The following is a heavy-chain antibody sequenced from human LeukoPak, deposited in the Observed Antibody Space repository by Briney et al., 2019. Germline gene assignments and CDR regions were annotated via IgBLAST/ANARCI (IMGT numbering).Heavy chain of an antibody. CDR2: IIPIFGTA. V-gene: IGHV1-69*05. Sequence: ASVKVSCKASGYTFTSYGISWVRQPPGRGLEWMGRIIPIFGTANYAQKLQGRVTITTDESTSTAYMELSSLRADDTAVYYCARDSDIYALGAEYFQHWGQGTLVTVSS. CDR3: ARDSDIYALGAEYFQH. J-gene: IGHJ1*01. CDR1: GYTFTSYG. D-gene: IGHD5/OR15-5a*01.